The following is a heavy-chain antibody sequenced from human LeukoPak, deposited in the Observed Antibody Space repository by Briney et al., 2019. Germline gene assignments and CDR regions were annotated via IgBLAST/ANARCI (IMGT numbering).Heavy chain of an antibody. D-gene: IGHD4-17*01. CDR1: GGSISSYY. V-gene: IGHV4-4*09. CDR2: IYTSGST. J-gene: IGHJ6*03. Sequence: SETLSLTCTVSGGSISSYYWSWIRQPPGKGLEWIGYIYTSGSTNYNPSLKSRVTISVDTSKNQFSLKLSSVTAADTAVYYRARLMTTVTTFGYYYYYMDVWGKGTTVTVSS. CDR3: ARLMTTVTTFGYYYYYMDV.